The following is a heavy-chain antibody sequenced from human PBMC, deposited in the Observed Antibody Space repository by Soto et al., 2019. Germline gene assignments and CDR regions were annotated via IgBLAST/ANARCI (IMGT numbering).Heavy chain of an antibody. CDR1: GGTFSSYA. J-gene: IGHJ6*02. CDR3: ARHLGYCSGGSCYPNYYYYGMDV. D-gene: IGHD2-15*01. V-gene: IGHV1-69*01. CDR2: IIPIFGIA. Sequence: QVQLVQSGAEVKKPGSSVKVSCKASGGTFSSYAISWVRQAPGQGLEWMGGIIPIFGIANYAQKFQGRVTITADESTSTAYMELSSLRSEDTAVYYCARHLGYCSGGSCYPNYYYYGMDVWGQGTTVTVSS.